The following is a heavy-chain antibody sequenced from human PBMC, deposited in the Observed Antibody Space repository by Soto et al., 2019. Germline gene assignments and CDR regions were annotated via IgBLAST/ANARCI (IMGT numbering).Heavy chain of an antibody. CDR3: AGGFGSHPVFAVEI. CDR1: GFSLSTSGVG. CDR2: IYWSGDE. D-gene: IGHD2-8*01. V-gene: IGHV2-5*01. J-gene: IGHJ3*02. Sequence: QGTLKESGPTLVTPTQTLTLTCSFSGFSLSTSGVGVGWIRQSPGKALEWLALIYWSGDEHYRPSLKSRLSNVKDTSKNRVVRMRTDMYTVDTATFAGAGGFGSHPVFAVEIWCQGRMVTVYS.